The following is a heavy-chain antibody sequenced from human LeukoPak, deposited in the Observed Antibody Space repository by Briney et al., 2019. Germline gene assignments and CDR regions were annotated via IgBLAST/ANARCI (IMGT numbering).Heavy chain of an antibody. Sequence: GGSLRLSCEDSEFTFSSYAMSWVRQAPGKGLEWVSAISGSGGSTYYADSVKGRFTIPRDNSKNTLYLQMNSLRAEDTAVYYCAKGSYGDYLRFDPWGQGTLVTVSS. D-gene: IGHD4-17*01. CDR2: ISGSGGST. CDR3: AKGSYGDYLRFDP. CDR1: EFTFSSYA. J-gene: IGHJ5*02. V-gene: IGHV3-23*01.